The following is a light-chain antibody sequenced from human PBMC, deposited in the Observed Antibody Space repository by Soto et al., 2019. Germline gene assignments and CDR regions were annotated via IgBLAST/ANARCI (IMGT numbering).Light chain of an antibody. V-gene: IGLV2-14*03. CDR1: SRDVGGYNY. J-gene: IGLJ1*01. CDR3: CSYTTSNTRQIV. CDR2: DVS. Sequence: QAVLTQPASVSGSPGQSITISCPGTSRDVGGYNYVSWYQHHPGKAPKLMIYDVSNRPSGVSNRFSGSKSGNTASLTISGLQPEDEADYYCCSYTTSNTRQIVFGTGTKVTVL.